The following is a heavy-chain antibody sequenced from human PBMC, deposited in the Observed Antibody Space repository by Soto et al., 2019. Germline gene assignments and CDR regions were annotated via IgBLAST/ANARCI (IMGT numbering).Heavy chain of an antibody. J-gene: IGHJ4*02. CDR3: ARHYGYGYARD. CDR1: GGSISSYY. D-gene: IGHD5-18*01. V-gene: IGHV4-59*08. Sequence: QVQLQESGPGLVKPSETLSLTYTVSGGSISSYYWSWIRQPPGKGLEWIGYIYYSGSTNYNPSLKSRVTISVDTSKNQFSLKLSSVTAADTAVYYCARHYGYGYARDWGQGTLVTVSS. CDR2: IYYSGST.